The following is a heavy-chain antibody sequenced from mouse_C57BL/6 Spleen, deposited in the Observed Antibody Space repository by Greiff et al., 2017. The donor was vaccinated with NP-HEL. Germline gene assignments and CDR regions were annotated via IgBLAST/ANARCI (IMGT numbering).Heavy chain of an antibody. V-gene: IGHV1-15*01. CDR3: TRVLLLRRGYFDV. J-gene: IGHJ1*03. D-gene: IGHD1-1*01. CDR2: IDPETGGT. Sequence: QVQLQQSGAELVRPGASVTLSCKASGYTFTDYEMHWVKQTPVHGLEWIGAIDPETGGTAYNQKFKGKAILTADKSSSTAYMELRSLTSEDSAVYYCTRVLLLRRGYFDVWGTGTTVTVSS. CDR1: GYTFTDYE.